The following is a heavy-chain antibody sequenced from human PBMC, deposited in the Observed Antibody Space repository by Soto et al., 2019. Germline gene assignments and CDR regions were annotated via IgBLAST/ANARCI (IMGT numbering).Heavy chain of an antibody. D-gene: IGHD6-19*01. Sequence: PSETLSLTCTVSGASISSGYSYWGWIRQPPGMGLEWIGTISYSESTYYNPSLKSRVTMSVDTSRSQFSLKVTSVSAADTAVYYCARRVDSSDWVSIIHDAFDLWGQGTMVTVSS. CDR3: ARRVDSSDWVSIIHDAFDL. CDR2: ISYSEST. J-gene: IGHJ3*01. CDR1: GASISSGYSY. V-gene: IGHV4-39*01.